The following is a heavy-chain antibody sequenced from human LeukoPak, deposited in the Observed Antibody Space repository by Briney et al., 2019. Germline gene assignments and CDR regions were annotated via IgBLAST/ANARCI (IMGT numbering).Heavy chain of an antibody. D-gene: IGHD2-21*02. CDR2: IYPDDSDT. CDR3: ARRRLCGSDCFAFDI. CDR1: GYSFTSYW. J-gene: IGHJ3*02. V-gene: IGHV5-51*01. Sequence: GESLKISCKDSGYSFTSYWIGWVRQMPGKGLEWMVIIYPDDSDTKYSPSFHGHVTISADKSINTAYLQWSSLKASDTAMYYCARRRLCGSDCFAFDIWGQGTMVTVSS.